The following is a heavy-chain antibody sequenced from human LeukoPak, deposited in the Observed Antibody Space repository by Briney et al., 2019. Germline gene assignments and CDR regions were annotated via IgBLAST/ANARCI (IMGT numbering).Heavy chain of an antibody. J-gene: IGHJ4*02. D-gene: IGHD3-3*01. V-gene: IGHV4-59*01. CDR2: IYYSGST. CDR1: GGSISSYY. Sequence: PSETLSLTCTVSGGSISSYYWSWIRQPPGKGLEWIGYIYYSGSTNYNPSLKSRVTISVDTSKNQFSLKLSSVTAADTAVYYCAGGVPRRGRDYDFWSGYRPFDYWGQGTLVTVSS. CDR3: AGGVPRRGRDYDFWSGYRPFDY.